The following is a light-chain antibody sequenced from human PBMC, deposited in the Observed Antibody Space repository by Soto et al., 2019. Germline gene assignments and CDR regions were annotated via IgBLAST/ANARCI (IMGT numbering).Light chain of an antibody. CDR1: SSDIGRYNY. J-gene: IGLJ2*01. CDR2: EII. CDR3: SSYTSTTTPV. V-gene: IGLV2-14*01. Sequence: QSALTQPASVSGSPGQSITISCTGTSSDIGRYNYVSWYQQHPGKAPKLMVYEIINRPSGVSNRFSGSRSGSTASLIISGLQAEDEAYYYCSSYTSTTTPVFGGGTKLTVL.